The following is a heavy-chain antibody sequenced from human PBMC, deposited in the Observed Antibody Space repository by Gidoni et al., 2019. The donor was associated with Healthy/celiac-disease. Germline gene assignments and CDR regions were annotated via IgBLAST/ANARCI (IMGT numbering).Heavy chain of an antibody. Sequence: EVQLVESGGGLVQPGRSLRLSCAASGFTFDDYAMHWVRQAPGKGLEWVSGISWNSGSIGYADSVKGRFTISRDNAKNSLYLQMNSLRAEDTALYYCAKDRDGYNRAFDIWGQGTMVTVSS. CDR3: AKDRDGYNRAFDI. CDR2: ISWNSGSI. J-gene: IGHJ3*02. CDR1: GFTFDDYA. D-gene: IGHD5-12*01. V-gene: IGHV3-9*01.